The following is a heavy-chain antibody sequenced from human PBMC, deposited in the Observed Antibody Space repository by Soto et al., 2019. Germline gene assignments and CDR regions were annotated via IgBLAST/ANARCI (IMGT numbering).Heavy chain of an antibody. D-gene: IGHD6-19*01. J-gene: IGHJ4*02. Sequence: EVHLVESGGGLVQSGGSLRLSCTASGFTLSDHYMDWFRQAPGMGLEWVGRIRNTFANNIVDYAASVRGRLTISRDDSKNSLYLQMNSLRTEDTAVYYCARDMGRSGTYGHFDCWGQGTLVTVSS. V-gene: IGHV3-72*01. CDR2: IRNTFANNIV. CDR1: GFTLSDHY. CDR3: ARDMGRSGTYGHFDC.